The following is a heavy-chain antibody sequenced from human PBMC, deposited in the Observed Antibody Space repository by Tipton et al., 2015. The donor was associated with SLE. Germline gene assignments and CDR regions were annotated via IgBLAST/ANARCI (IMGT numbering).Heavy chain of an antibody. D-gene: IGHD6-19*01. CDR3: AKDHTPPFTIGWKIGYFDY. CDR2: IRDTGTST. J-gene: IGHJ4*02. Sequence: SLRLSCVASGFTFSNYAMSWVRQAPGKGLEWVSGIRDTGTSTYYADSVMGRFTTSRDNSKNTLHLQMNSLRVEDTAVYFCAKDHTPPFTIGWKIGYFDYWGQGAMVTVSS. V-gene: IGHV3-23*01. CDR1: GFTFSNYA.